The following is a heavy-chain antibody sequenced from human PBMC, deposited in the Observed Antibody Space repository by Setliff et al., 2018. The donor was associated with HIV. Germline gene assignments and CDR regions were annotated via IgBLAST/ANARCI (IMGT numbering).Heavy chain of an antibody. CDR1: GGSISTYY. Sequence: SETLSLTCTVSGGSISTYYWSRIRQPPGKGLEWVGYVYYTGSTNYNPSVKSRVTMSVDTSKKQVSLRLTSVTAADTAIYYCARHVVALGIVVLPAGALDFWGPGTFVPFSS. CDR2: VYYTGST. J-gene: IGHJ4*02. D-gene: IGHD2-2*01. V-gene: IGHV4-59*08. CDR3: ARHVVALGIVVLPAGALDF.